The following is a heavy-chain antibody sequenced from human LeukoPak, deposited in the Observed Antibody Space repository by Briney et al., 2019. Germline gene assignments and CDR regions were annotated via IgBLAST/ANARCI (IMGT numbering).Heavy chain of an antibody. V-gene: IGHV4-34*01. CDR3: ASNSMVRGEYYYYYYMDV. J-gene: IGHJ6*03. CDR2: ICYSGST. D-gene: IGHD3-10*01. CDR1: GGSFSGYY. Sequence: PSETLSLTCAVYGGSFSGYYWSWIRQPPGKGLEWIGGICYSGSTYYNPSLKSRVTISVDTSKNQFSLKLSSVTAADTAVYYCASNSMVRGEYYYYYYMDVWGKGTTVTISS.